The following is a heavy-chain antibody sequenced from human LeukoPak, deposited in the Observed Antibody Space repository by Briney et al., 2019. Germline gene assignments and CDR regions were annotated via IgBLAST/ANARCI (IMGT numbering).Heavy chain of an antibody. CDR3: AISYSGGWYSRFQH. J-gene: IGHJ1*01. V-gene: IGHV3-66*01. Sequence: PGGSLRLSCAASGFTVSSNYMSWVRQAPGKGLEWVSVIYSGGSTYYADSVKGRFTISRDNSKNTLYLQMNSLRAEDTAVYYCAISYSGGWYSRFQHWGQGTLVTVSS. CDR1: GFTVSSNY. CDR2: IYSGGST. D-gene: IGHD6-19*01.